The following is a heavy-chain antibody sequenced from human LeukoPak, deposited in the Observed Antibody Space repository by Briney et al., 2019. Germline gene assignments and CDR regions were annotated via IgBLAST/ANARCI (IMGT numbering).Heavy chain of an antibody. CDR1: GYTFTRYD. CDR2: MNPNNGNT. Sequence: ASVKVSCKASGYTFTRYDINWVRQAPGQGLEWLGWMNPNNGNTCYAQKFQGRVTMTRSTSIDTAYMELNTLTSDDTAAYYCARGFYYYGLDVWGQGTTVTVSS. V-gene: IGHV1-8*01. J-gene: IGHJ6*02. CDR3: ARGFYYYGLDV.